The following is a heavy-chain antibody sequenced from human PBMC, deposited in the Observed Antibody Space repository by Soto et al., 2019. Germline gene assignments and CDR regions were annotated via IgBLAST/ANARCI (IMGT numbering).Heavy chain of an antibody. V-gene: IGHV3-23*01. CDR3: AKDFDGLALDGTREGYYFDY. CDR2: ISGSGGST. J-gene: IGHJ4*02. D-gene: IGHD6-19*01. CDR1: GFTFSSYA. Sequence: GGSLRLSCAASGFTFSSYAMSWVRQAPGKGLEWVSAISGSGGSTYYADSVKGRFTISRDNSKNTLYLQMNSLRAEDTAVYYSAKDFDGLALDGTREGYYFDYWGQGTLVTVSS.